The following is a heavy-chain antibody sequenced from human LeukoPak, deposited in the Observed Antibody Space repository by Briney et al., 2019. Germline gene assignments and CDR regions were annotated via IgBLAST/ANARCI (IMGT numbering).Heavy chain of an antibody. D-gene: IGHD3-10*01. CDR1: GYTFTGYY. CDR3: ARKYYGSGSYFDY. CDR2: INPTSGGT. V-gene: IGHV1-2*02. Sequence: ASVKVFCKASGYTFTGYYMHWVRQAPGQGLEWMRWINPTSGGTNYAQKFQGRVTMTRDTSISTGYMELSRLRSDDTAVYYCARKYYGSGSYFDYWGQGTLVTVSS. J-gene: IGHJ4*02.